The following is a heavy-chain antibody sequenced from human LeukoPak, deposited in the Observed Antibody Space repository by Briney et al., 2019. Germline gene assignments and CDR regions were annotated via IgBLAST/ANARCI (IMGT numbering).Heavy chain of an antibody. CDR3: ARDRDRLLGYCSGGSCPGAFDI. CDR2: ISSSGSTI. D-gene: IGHD2-15*01. Sequence: PGGSLRLSCAASGFTFSSYEMNWVRHAPGKGLEWVSYISSSGSTIYYADSVKGRFTISRDNAKNSLYLQMNSLRAEDTAVYYCARDRDRLLGYCSGGSCPGAFDIWGQGTMVTVSS. CDR1: GFTFSSYE. J-gene: IGHJ3*02. V-gene: IGHV3-48*03.